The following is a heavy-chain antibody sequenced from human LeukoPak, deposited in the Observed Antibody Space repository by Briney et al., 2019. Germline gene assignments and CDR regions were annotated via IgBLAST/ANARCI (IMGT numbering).Heavy chain of an antibody. D-gene: IGHD3-16*01. Sequence: SETLSLTCTGPGGAISSYYWSWIRQPPGKGLEWSGYIYYSGSTNYNPSLKSRVTISVDTSKNQFSLKLISLTAADTALYCCARGPSQDLGFEYWGPGPMVFLSS. J-gene: IGHJ4*02. CDR3: ARGPSQDLGFEY. CDR2: IYYSGST. CDR1: GGAISSYY. V-gene: IGHV4-59*01.